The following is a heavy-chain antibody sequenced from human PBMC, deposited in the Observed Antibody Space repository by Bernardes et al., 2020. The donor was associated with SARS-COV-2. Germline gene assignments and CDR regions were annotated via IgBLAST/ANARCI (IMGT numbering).Heavy chain of an antibody. CDR1: GLTVSNNY. CDR3: AGIRYSSSPPDF. Sequence: GGSLRLSCAASGLTVSNNYMIWVRQAPGKGLEWVSVFYTGGSRYYTDSVRGRFTISRDNSKNTLYLQMNSLRPDDTAVYFCAGIRYSSSPPDFWGQGILVTVSS. V-gene: IGHV3-66*02. J-gene: IGHJ4*02. D-gene: IGHD6-6*01. CDR2: FYTGGSR.